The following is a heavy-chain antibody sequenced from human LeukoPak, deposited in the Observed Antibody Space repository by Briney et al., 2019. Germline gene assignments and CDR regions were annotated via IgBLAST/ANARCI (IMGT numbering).Heavy chain of an antibody. CDR3: ARDFTSTGYSSSWYSRDYYYYGMDV. CDR1: GFTFSSYS. V-gene: IGHV3-48*01. J-gene: IGHJ6*02. Sequence: QSGGSLRLSCAASGFTFSSYSMNWVRQAPGKGLEWVSYISSSSSTIYYADSVKGRFTISRDNAKNSLYLQMNSLRAEDTAVYYCARDFTSTGYSSSWYSRDYYYYGMDVWGQGTTVTVSS. D-gene: IGHD6-13*01. CDR2: ISSSSSTI.